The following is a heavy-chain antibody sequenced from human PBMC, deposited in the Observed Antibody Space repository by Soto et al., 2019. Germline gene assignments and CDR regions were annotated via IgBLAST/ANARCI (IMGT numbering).Heavy chain of an antibody. D-gene: IGHD3-3*01. V-gene: IGHV4-59*12. CDR1: GGSISSYY. J-gene: IGHJ4*02. CDR3: ARAPLENFWSDTFDY. CDR2: IYHSGST. Sequence: SETLSLTCTVSGGSISSYYWSWIRQPPGKGLEWIGYIYHSGSTYYNPSLKSRVTISVDRSKNQFSLKLSSVTAADTAVYYCARAPLENFWSDTFDYWGQGTLVTVSS.